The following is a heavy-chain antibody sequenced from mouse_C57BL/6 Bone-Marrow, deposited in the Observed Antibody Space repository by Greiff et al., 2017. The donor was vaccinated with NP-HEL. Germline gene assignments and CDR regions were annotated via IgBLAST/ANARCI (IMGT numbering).Heavy chain of an antibody. CDR2: VYPYNGGT. Sequence: EVMLVESGPVLVKPGPSVKISCKASGFTFTDYYMHWVKQSHGKSLEWIGLVYPYNGGTSYNQKFKGKATLTVDTSTSTAYMELNSLTSEESAVYYCARGGYYVGYAMDYWGQGTSVTVSS. CDR1: GFTFTDYY. D-gene: IGHD2-3*01. J-gene: IGHJ4*01. V-gene: IGHV1-36*01. CDR3: ARGGYYVGYAMDY.